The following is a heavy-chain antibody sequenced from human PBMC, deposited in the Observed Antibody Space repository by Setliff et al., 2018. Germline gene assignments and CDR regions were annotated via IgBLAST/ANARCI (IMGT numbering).Heavy chain of an antibody. D-gene: IGHD2-15*01. J-gene: IGHJ6*02. CDR3: ASATLQRKFQSPRGLDV. CDR1: GFSISDYW. CDR2: IKRDGSET. Sequence: GGSLRLSCGASGFSISDYWMNWVRQAPGKGLEWVANIKRDGSETYYMDSVRGRFVISRDNAKNSLYLQMRSLRVEDTALYYCASATLQRKFQSPRGLDVWGQGTTVT. V-gene: IGHV3-7*01.